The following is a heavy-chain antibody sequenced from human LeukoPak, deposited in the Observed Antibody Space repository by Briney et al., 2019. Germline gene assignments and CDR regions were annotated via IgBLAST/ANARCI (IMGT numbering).Heavy chain of an antibody. V-gene: IGHV3-13*01. Sequence: GGSMRLSCAASGFTFSSYDMHWVSQATGKGLEWVSAIGTAGDTYYPGSVKGRFTISRENAKNSLYLQMNSLRAGDTAVYYCARDCSSTSCAGAFDIWGQGTMVTVSS. CDR3: ARDCSSTSCAGAFDI. CDR2: IGTAGDT. D-gene: IGHD2-2*01. J-gene: IGHJ3*02. CDR1: GFTFSSYD.